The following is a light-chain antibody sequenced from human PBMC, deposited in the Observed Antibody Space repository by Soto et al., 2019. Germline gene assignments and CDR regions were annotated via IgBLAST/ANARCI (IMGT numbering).Light chain of an antibody. CDR1: QSVSSSY. CDR2: GAS. J-gene: IGKJ1*01. Sequence: EIVLTQSPGTLSLSPGERATLSCRASQSVSSSYLAWYQQKPGQAPRLLIYGASSRATGIPDRFIGSGSGTDFTLTISRLEPEDFAVYYCQHYVTSLTTFGQGTKVDI. V-gene: IGKV3-20*01. CDR3: QHYVTSLTT.